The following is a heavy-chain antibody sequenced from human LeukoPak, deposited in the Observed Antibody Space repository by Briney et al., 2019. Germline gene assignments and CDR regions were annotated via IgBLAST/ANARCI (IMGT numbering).Heavy chain of an antibody. V-gene: IGHV4-39*01. CDR2: MYYSGSA. CDR3: AAHGAIQLERLHY. Sequence: SETLSLTCTVSGGSVSSTNDYWGWIRQPPGKGLEWIGRMYYSGSAWYNPSLKSRVTISVDTSRNQFSLKLNSVTAADTAVYYCAAHGAIQLERLHYWGQGTLVTVSS. D-gene: IGHD1-1*01. CDR1: GGSVSSTNDY. J-gene: IGHJ4*02.